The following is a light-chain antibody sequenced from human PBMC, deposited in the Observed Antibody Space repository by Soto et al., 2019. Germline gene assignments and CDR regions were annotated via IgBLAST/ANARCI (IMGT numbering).Light chain of an antibody. CDR3: QQYNDWPLLS. CDR2: GAS. J-gene: IGKJ4*01. V-gene: IGKV3-15*01. CDR1: QSVGTN. Sequence: EIVMTQSPVTLSVSPGERATLSCRASQSVGTNLAWYQQRLGQAPSLLIYGASTRTIGIPARFSGGGSGTEFTLTISSLQSEDFAIYYCQQYNDWPLLSFGGGTKVEIK.